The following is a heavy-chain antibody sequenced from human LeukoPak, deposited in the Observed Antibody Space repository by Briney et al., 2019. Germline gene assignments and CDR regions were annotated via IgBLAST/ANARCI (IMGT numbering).Heavy chain of an antibody. CDR2: IYYSGST. D-gene: IGHD1-26*01. CDR1: GGSISSYY. V-gene: IGHV4-59*01. J-gene: IGHJ4*02. CDR3: ARDREGAYYFDY. Sequence: SETLSLTCTVYGGSISSYYWSWIRQPPGKGLEWIGYIYYSGSTNYNPSLKSRVTISVDTSKNQFSLKLSSVTAADMAVYYCARDREGAYYFDYWGQGTLVTVSS.